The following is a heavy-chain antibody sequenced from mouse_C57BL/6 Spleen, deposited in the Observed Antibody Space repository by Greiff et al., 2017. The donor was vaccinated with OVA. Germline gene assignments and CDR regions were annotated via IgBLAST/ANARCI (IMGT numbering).Heavy chain of an antibody. CDR2: ISYDGSN. D-gene: IGHD1-1*01. V-gene: IGHV3-6*01. J-gene: IGHJ2*01. Sequence: EVQVVESGPGLVKPSQSLSLTCSVTGYSITSGYYWNWIRQFPGNKLEWMGYISYDGSNNYNPSLKNRISITRDTSKNQFFLKLNSVTTEDTATYYCARGLYYGSLYYFDYWGQGTTLTVSS. CDR3: ARGLYYGSLYYFDY. CDR1: GYSITSGYY.